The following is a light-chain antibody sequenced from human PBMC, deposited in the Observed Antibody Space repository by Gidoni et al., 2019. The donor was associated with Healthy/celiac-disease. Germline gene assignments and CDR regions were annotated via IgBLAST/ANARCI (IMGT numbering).Light chain of an antibody. V-gene: IGKV3D-15*01. J-gene: IGKJ3*01. CDR3: QQYKNCLPP. CDR1: QSVSSN. Sequence: EIVMTQSPATLSVSPGESAPLSCRANQSVSSNLAWYQQKPGQAPRLLIYGASTRATGIPARFSGSGSGTEFTLTISSVQAEDVAVYYCQQYKNCLPPFGPGTKVDIK. CDR2: GAS.